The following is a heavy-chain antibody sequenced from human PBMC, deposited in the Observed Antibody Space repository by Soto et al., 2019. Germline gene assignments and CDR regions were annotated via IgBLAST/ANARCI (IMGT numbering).Heavy chain of an antibody. J-gene: IGHJ4*02. V-gene: IGHV4-61*01. CDR1: GGSVSSGSYY. CDR3: GRAYFDILTGYFPYFGN. Sequence: SETLSLTCTVSGGSVSSGSYYWSWIRQPPGKGLEWIGYIYYSGSTNYNPPLKSRVTISVDTSKNQFSLKLSSVITADTAVYYCGRAYFDILTGYFPYFGNWGQGTLVTISA. D-gene: IGHD3-9*01. CDR2: IYYSGST.